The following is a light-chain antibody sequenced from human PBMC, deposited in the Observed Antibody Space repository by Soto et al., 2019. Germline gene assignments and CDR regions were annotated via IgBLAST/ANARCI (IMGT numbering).Light chain of an antibody. Sequence: EIVLTQSPGTLSLSPGERATLSCGASQSVSTYFAWYQQKPGQAPRLLMYGASTRATGIPDRFSGSGSGTDFTLTITSLEPEDFAVYYCRQYDSSRWTLGQGTKVDIK. V-gene: IGKV3-20*01. CDR1: QSVSTY. CDR3: RQYDSSRWT. CDR2: GAS. J-gene: IGKJ1*01.